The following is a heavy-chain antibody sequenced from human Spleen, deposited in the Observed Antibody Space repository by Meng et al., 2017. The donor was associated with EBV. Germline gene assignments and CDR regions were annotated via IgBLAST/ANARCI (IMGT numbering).Heavy chain of an antibody. J-gene: IGHJ5*02. D-gene: IGHD2-21*01. CDR2: ITNRAKT. V-gene: IGHV3-23*04. CDR1: GFTFTSDA. CDR3: ARTYWGALT. Sequence: EGQVVESGGGLVQPGGSLTLSCGASGFTFTSDAMTWGRQAPGKGLEWVSSITNRAKTYYADSVKGRFTISRDNSKNTLYLQMNSLRAEDTAVYYCARTYWGALTWGQGTLVTVSS.